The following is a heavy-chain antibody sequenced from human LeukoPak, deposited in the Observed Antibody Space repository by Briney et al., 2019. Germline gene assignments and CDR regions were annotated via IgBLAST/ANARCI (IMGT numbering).Heavy chain of an antibody. D-gene: IGHD3-9*01. CDR1: GFTFNTYW. J-gene: IGHJ6*04. Sequence: PGGSLRLSCAASGFTFNTYWMSWVRQAPGKGLEWVANIKQDGSGKYYVDSVKGRFTISKDNAKNSLYLQMNSLRAEDTAVYFCARLTRMMDVWGKGTTVTVSS. CDR2: IKQDGSGK. CDR3: ARLTRMMDV. V-gene: IGHV3-7*01.